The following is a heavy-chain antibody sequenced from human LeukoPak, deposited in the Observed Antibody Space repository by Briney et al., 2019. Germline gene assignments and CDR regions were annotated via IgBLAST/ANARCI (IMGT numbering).Heavy chain of an antibody. CDR3: ASGTSSWTWFDP. Sequence: SQTLSLTCIVSAGSTTNSYWSWIRPTPGQGKECIGFIYSTGSTNYIPSLKGRVTISVDTSKNQFSLKLTSVTAADTAVYYCASGTSSWTWFDPWGQGTPVTVSS. J-gene: IGHJ5*02. D-gene: IGHD2-2*01. CDR1: AGSTTNSY. V-gene: IGHV4-59*01. CDR2: IYSTGST.